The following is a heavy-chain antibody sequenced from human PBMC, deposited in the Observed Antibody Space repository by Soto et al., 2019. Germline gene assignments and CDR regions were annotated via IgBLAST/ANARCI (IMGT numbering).Heavy chain of an antibody. Sequence: GGSLRLSCAASVFTFSSYWMSWVRQAPGKGLEWVANIKQDGSEKYYVDSVKGRFTISRDNSKNTLYLQMNGLRAEDTAVYYYARGIAVAVGYYYGMDVWGQGTTVTVSS. V-gene: IGHV3-7*03. CDR3: ARGIAVAVGYYYGMDV. D-gene: IGHD6-19*01. CDR2: IKQDGSEK. J-gene: IGHJ6*02. CDR1: VFTFSSYW.